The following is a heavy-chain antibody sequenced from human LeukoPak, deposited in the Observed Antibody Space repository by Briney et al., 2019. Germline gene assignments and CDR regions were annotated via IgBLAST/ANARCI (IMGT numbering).Heavy chain of an antibody. CDR3: LRGDRRDY. CDR2: ISVSSSAI. J-gene: IGHJ4*02. V-gene: IGHV3-11*04. CDR1: GFTFSDYY. Sequence: PGGSLRLSCAASGFTFSDYYMTWIRQAPGKGLEWVSGISVSSSAIYYADSVKGRFIISRDNAKDSLYLQMNSLRVEDTAVYYCLRGDRRDYWGQGTLVTVSS.